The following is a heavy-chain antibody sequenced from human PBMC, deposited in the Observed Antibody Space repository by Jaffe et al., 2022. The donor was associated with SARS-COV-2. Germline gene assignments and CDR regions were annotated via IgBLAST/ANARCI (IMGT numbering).Heavy chain of an antibody. V-gene: IGHV3-53*01. CDR2: IYSGGTT. D-gene: IGHD3-16*01. CDR1: GFTIRSNF. J-gene: IGHJ4*02. CDR3: ARGVTY. Sequence: EVQLVESGGGLIQPGGSLRLSCAASGFTIRSNFLSWVRQAPGKGLEWVSVIYSGGTTFYADSVKGRFTISRDISKNTLYLQMNSLRAEDTAMYYCARGVTYWGQGTLVTVSS.